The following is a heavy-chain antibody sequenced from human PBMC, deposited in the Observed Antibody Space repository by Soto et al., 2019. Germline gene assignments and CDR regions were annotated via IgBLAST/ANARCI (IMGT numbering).Heavy chain of an antibody. V-gene: IGHV3-66*04. CDR3: ARQTVTYYDFWSGLGVDVEPYYYYMDV. D-gene: IGHD3-3*01. J-gene: IGHJ6*03. CDR1: GFTVSSNY. CDR2: IYSGGST. Sequence: GGSLRLSCAASGFTVSSNYMSWVRQAPGKGLEWVSVIYSGGSTYYADSVKGRFTISRDNSKNTLYLQMNSLRAEDTAVYYCARQTVTYYDFWSGLGVDVEPYYYYMDVWGKGTTVTVSS.